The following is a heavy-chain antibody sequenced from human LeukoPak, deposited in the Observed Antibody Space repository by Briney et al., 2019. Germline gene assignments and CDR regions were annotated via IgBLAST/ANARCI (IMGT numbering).Heavy chain of an antibody. J-gene: IGHJ6*03. Sequence: GGSLRLSCAVSGFTFSTYWMSWVRQAPGKGLEWVANIKQDGSEKYYVGSVKGRLTISRDNAKNSLYLQMNSLRAEDTAVYYCALVSLDYYYYMDVWGKGTTVTISS. CDR1: GFTFSTYW. V-gene: IGHV3-7*01. CDR2: IKQDGSEK. D-gene: IGHD1-26*01. CDR3: ALVSLDYYYYMDV.